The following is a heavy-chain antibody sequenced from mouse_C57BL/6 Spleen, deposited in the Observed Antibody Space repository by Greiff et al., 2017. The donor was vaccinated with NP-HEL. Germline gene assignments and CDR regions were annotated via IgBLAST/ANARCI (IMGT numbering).Heavy chain of an antibody. CDR3: ARYYYGSGYRAGFAY. D-gene: IGHD1-1*01. CDR2: INPSNGGT. CDR1: GYTFTSYW. V-gene: IGHV1-53*01. Sequence: QVQLQQPGTELVKPGASVKLSCKASGYTFTSYWMHWVKQRPGQGLEWIGNINPSNGGTNYNEKFKSKATLTVDQSSSTAYMQLSSLTSEDSAVYYCARYYYGSGYRAGFAYWGQGTLVTVSA. J-gene: IGHJ3*01.